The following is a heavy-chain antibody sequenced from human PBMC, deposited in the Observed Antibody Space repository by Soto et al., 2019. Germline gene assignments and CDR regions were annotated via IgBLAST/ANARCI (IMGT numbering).Heavy chain of an antibody. CDR3: ARGASYYYGSGSHPNWFDP. CDR2: INHSGST. J-gene: IGHJ5*02. CDR1: GGSFSGYY. D-gene: IGHD3-10*01. Sequence: SETLSLTCAVYGGSFSGYYWSWIRQPPGKGLEWIGEINHSGSTNYNPSLKSRVTISVDTSKNQFSLKLSSVTAADTAVYYCARGASYYYGSGSHPNWFDPWGQGTLVTVSS. V-gene: IGHV4-34*01.